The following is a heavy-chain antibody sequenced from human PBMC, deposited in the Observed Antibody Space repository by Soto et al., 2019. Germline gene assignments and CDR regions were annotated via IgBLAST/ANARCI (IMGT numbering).Heavy chain of an antibody. Sequence: GGSLRLSCAASGSTFSSYAMTWVRQAPGKGLEWVSSISSSGGRTFYADSVKGRFTISRDDSKNTLYLQMNSLTAEDTAVYHCAKQEGGSPYSPSAYWGQGTLVTVSS. D-gene: IGHD2-15*01. CDR2: ISSSGGRT. CDR1: GSTFSSYA. CDR3: AKQEGGSPYSPSAY. J-gene: IGHJ4*02. V-gene: IGHV3-23*01.